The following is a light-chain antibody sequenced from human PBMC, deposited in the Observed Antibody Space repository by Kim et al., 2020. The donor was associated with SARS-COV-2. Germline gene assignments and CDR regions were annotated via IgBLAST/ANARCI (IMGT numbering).Light chain of an antibody. CDR3: QQYNNWPRT. J-gene: IGKJ1*01. Sequence: EIVMTQSPATLSVSPGERATLSCRASQSVSSNLVWYQQKPGQAPRLLIYGASTRVTGIPARFSGSGSWTEFTLTISSLQSEDFAVYYCQQYNNWPRTFGQGTKVDIK. V-gene: IGKV3-15*01. CDR1: QSVSSN. CDR2: GAS.